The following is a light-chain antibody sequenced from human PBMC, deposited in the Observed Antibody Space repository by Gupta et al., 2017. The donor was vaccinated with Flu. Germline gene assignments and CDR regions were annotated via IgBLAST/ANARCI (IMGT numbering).Light chain of an antibody. CDR1: SSNIGSNT. V-gene: IGLV1-44*01. Sequence: QSVLTQPPSASGTPGQRVTIPCSGSSSNIGSNTVNWYQQLPGTAPKLLIYSNNQRPSGVPGRFSGSKSGTSASLAISGLQSEDEADYYCAAWDDSLNGLWVFGGGTKLTVL. CDR3: AAWDDSLNGLWV. CDR2: SNN. J-gene: IGLJ3*02.